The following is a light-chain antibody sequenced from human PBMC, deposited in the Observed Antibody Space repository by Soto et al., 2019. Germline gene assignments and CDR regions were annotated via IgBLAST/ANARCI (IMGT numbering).Light chain of an antibody. V-gene: IGKV1-5*03. CDR1: QSISSW. J-gene: IGKJ1*01. CDR3: QQYNSLWT. Sequence: DIQMTQSPSTLSASVGDRVTITCRASQSISSWFAWYQQKPGKAPKLLIYKASSLESGVPSRFSGSGSGTXFXXTIXXLXXXDFATYYCQQYNSLWTFGQGTKVEIK. CDR2: KAS.